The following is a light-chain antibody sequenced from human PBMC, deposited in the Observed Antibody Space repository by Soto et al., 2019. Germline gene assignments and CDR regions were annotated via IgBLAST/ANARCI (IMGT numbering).Light chain of an antibody. CDR3: QQYNTWLWT. CDR1: QSVNAN. Sequence: EVVMTQSPATLSVSPGERATLSCRASQSVNANLAWYQQKPGQAPRLLIHGASNRATGIPARFSGSGVGTEFILNISSLQSEDFVVYYCQQYNTWLWTFGQGTKVEI. CDR2: GAS. J-gene: IGKJ1*01. V-gene: IGKV3-15*01.